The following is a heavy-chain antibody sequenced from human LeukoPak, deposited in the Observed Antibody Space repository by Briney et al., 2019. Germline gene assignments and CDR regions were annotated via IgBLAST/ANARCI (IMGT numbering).Heavy chain of an antibody. CDR3: ARVVVGARVLSSYYFDY. D-gene: IGHD1-26*01. CDR2: ISYDGSNK. Sequence: GGSLRLSCAASGFTFSSYAMHWVRQAPGKGLEWVAVISYDGSNKYYADSVKGRFTISRDNSKNTLYLQMNSLRAEDTAVYYCARVVVGARVLSSYYFDYWGQGTLVTVSS. V-gene: IGHV3-30-3*01. CDR1: GFTFSSYA. J-gene: IGHJ4*02.